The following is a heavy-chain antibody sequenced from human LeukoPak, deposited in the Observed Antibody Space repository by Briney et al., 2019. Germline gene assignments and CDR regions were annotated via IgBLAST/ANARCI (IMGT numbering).Heavy chain of an antibody. V-gene: IGHV3-21*01. CDR3: ARGTYYDSAKGWFDP. Sequence: GGCLRLSCAASGFTFSSYSMNWVRQAPGKGLEWVSSISSSSSYIYYADSVKGRFTISRDNAKNSLYLQMNSLRAEDTAVYYCARGTYYDSAKGWFDPWGQGTLVTVSS. CDR1: GFTFSSYS. D-gene: IGHD3-22*01. CDR2: ISSSSSYI. J-gene: IGHJ5*02.